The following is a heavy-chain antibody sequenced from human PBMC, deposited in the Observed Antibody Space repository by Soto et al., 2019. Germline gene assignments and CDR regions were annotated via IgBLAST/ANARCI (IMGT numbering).Heavy chain of an antibody. CDR1: GGSFSGYY. CDR3: ARWVSPKYYYDSSGYYYFDY. D-gene: IGHD3-22*01. Sequence: SETLSLTCAVYGGSFSGYYWSWIRQPPGKGLEWIGEINHSGSTNYNPSLKSRVTISVDTSKNQFSLKLSSVTAADTAVYYCARWVSPKYYYDSSGYYYFDYWGQGTLVTVSS. J-gene: IGHJ4*02. V-gene: IGHV4-34*01. CDR2: INHSGST.